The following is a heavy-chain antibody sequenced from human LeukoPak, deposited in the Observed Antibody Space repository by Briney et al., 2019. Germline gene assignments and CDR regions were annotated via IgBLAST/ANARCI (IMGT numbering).Heavy chain of an antibody. J-gene: IGHJ4*02. CDR1: GFFFSNYD. D-gene: IGHD4-17*01. CDR2: LSGSGGST. Sequence: GGSLRLSCAASGFFFSNYDMNWVRQAPGSGLEWASGLSGSGGSTFYADSVKGRFTISRDNSKNTVYLQMNSLTGEDTAMYYCARGVTVTTDFWGQGTLVTVSS. V-gene: IGHV3-23*01. CDR3: ARGVTVTTDF.